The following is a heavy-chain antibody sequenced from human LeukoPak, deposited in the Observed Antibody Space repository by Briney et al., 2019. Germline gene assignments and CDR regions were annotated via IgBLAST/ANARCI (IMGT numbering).Heavy chain of an antibody. D-gene: IGHD3-10*01. CDR3: AREVSQSFDY. V-gene: IGHV3-33*01. Sequence: GGSLRLSCAASGFTFSNYCMHWVRQAPGKGLEWVAVIWYDGSNKNYADSVKGRFIISRDNSKNTLYLQMNSLRAEDTAVYYCAREVSQSFDYWGQGTLVTASS. CDR2: IWYDGSNK. CDR1: GFTFSNYC. J-gene: IGHJ4*02.